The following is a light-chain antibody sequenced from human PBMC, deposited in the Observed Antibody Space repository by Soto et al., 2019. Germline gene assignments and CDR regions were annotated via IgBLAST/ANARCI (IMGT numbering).Light chain of an antibody. CDR2: GAS. CDR1: QSIGTSY. J-gene: IGKJ4*01. CDR3: QQYARSPRLT. Sequence: EIVLTQSPATLSLSPGERATLSCRASQSIGTSYIAWYQQKPGQPPRLLIYGASTRATDIPDRFSGSGSGTDFTLTISRLEPEDFAVYCCQQYARSPRLTFGGGTKVEIK. V-gene: IGKV3-20*01.